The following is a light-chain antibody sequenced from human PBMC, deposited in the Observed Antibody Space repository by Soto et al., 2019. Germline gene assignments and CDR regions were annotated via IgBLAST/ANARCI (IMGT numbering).Light chain of an antibody. J-gene: IGKJ4*01. V-gene: IGKV3-15*01. CDR1: QSASIN. CDR2: GAS. Sequence: IVMTPSPATLSVSPGERATLSCRASQSASINLAWYQQKPDQVPRLLIYGASSRATGIPARFSGSGSGTDFTLTISSLQSEDFAVYYCQQYNNWPLTFGGGTKVDIK. CDR3: QQYNNWPLT.